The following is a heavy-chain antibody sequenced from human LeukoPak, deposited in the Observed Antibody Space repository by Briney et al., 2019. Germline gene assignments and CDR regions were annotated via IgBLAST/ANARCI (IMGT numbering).Heavy chain of an antibody. D-gene: IGHD4-17*01. CDR2: INWKSGSL. Sequence: GGSLRLSCAASGFTFDDFAMHWVRHSPGKGLEWVSGINWKSGSLGYADSVKGRFTISRDNVNEYLYLEMISLRVEDTALYHCVKTRILYGDYGSMDVWGQGTMVTVSS. CDR1: GFTFDDFA. J-gene: IGHJ6*02. CDR3: VKTRILYGDYGSMDV. V-gene: IGHV3-9*01.